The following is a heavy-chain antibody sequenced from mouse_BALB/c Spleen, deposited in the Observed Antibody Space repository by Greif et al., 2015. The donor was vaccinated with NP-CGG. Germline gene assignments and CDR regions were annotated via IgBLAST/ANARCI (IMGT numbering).Heavy chain of an antibody. D-gene: IGHD2-10*01. CDR2: IRNKANGYTT. J-gene: IGHJ2*01. CDR3: ARDIPYYGNYGGGYYFDY. V-gene: IGHV7-3*02. CDR1: GFTFTDYY. Sequence: EVKLMESGGGLVQPGGSLRLSCATSGFTFTDYYMSWVRQPPGKALEWLGFIRNKANGYTTEYSASVKGRFTISRDNSQSILYLQMNTLRAEDSATYYCARDIPYYGNYGGGYYFDYWGQGTTLTVSS.